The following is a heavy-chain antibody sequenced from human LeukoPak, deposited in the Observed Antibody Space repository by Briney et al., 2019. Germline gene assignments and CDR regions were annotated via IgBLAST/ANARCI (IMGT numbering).Heavy chain of an antibody. V-gene: IGHV1-46*01. CDR2: IRPGDTRT. CDR1: GYTFTAYY. J-gene: IGHJ5*02. CDR3: ARVNVVVPAATKGGNWFDP. D-gene: IGHD2-2*01. Sequence: ASVKVSCKASGYTFTAYYIQWVRQAPGQGLEWMGTIRPGDTRTTYAQKFQGRVTMTWDMSTTTGYMELSSLRSEDTAVYYCARVNVVVPAATKGGNWFDPWGQGTLVTVSS.